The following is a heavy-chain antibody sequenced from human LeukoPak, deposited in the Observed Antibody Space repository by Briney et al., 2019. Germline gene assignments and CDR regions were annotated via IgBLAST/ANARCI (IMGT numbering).Heavy chain of an antibody. J-gene: IGHJ4*02. Sequence: PGGSLRLSCAASGSTFSSSAMGWVRQAPGKGLEWVSTISDTGHSTYYADSLKGRFTISRDNSKNTLYLQLNSLRAEDTAMYYCVKGGRLQPDDYWGQGTLVTVSS. CDR3: VKGGRLQPDDY. D-gene: IGHD4-11*01. CDR1: GSTFSSSA. V-gene: IGHV3-23*01. CDR2: ISDTGHST.